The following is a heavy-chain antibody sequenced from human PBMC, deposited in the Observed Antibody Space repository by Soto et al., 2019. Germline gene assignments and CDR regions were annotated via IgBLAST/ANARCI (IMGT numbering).Heavy chain of an antibody. J-gene: IGHJ6*02. Sequence: ASVKVSCKAAGYTFTSYYMHWVRQAPGQGLEWMGIINPSGGSTSYAQKFQGRVTMTRDTSTSTVYMELSSLRSEDTAVYYCARGPIVATITFYGMDVWGQGTTVTVSS. CDR1: GYTFTSYY. V-gene: IGHV1-46*01. CDR3: ARGPIVATITFYGMDV. CDR2: INPSGGST. D-gene: IGHD5-12*01.